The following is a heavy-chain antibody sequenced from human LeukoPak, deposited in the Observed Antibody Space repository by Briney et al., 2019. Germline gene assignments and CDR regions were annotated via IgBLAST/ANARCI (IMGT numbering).Heavy chain of an antibody. V-gene: IGHV1-69*05. J-gene: IGHJ5*02. D-gene: IGHD6-19*01. CDR3: ARGRSGWYWGWFDP. CDR1: GGTFSSYA. CDR2: IIPIFGTA. Sequence: SVKVPCKASGGTFSSYAISWVRQAPGQGLEWMGGIIPIFGTANYAQKFQGRVTITTDESTSTAYMELSSLRSEDTAVYYCARGRSGWYWGWFDPWGQGTLVTVSS.